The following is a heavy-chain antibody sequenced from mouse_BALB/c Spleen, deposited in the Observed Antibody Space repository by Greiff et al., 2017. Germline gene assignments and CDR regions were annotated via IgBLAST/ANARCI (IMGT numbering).Heavy chain of an antibody. Sequence: VQLQQSGAELVKPGASVKLSCKASGYTFTSYYMYWVKLRPGQGLEWIGEINPSNGGTNFNEKFKSKATLTVDKTSSTAYMQLSSLTSEDSAVYYCTRPSYYRGDYYAMDYWGQGTSVTVSS. CDR1: GYTFTSYY. CDR3: TRPSYYRGDYYAMDY. D-gene: IGHD2-12*01. V-gene: IGHV1S81*02. CDR2: INPSNGGT. J-gene: IGHJ4*01.